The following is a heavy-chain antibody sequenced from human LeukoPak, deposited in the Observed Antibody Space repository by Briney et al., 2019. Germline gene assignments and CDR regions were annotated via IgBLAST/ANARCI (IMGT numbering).Heavy chain of an antibody. CDR1: GFSLSTSGVG. CDR2: IYWNDDK. J-gene: IGHJ4*02. Sequence: SGPMLVKPTQTLTLTCTFSGFSLSTSGVGVGWIRQPPGKALEWLALIYWNDDKRYSPSLKSRLTITKDTSKNQVVLTTTNMDPVDTATYYCARTFYYDSSGYRVDYFDYWGQGTLVTVSS. CDR3: ARTFYYDSSGYRVDYFDY. D-gene: IGHD3-22*01. V-gene: IGHV2-5*01.